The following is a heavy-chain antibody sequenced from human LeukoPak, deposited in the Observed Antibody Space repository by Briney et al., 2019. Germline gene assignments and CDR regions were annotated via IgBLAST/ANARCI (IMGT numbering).Heavy chain of an antibody. Sequence: GGSLRLSCAASGFTFGIYAMHWVRQAPGKGLEHVSTITTNGGNTYYADSVKGRFTISRDNSKDTLFLQMGSLRAEDMAVYYCARPLTSYSSGFSDVFDVWGHGSMVTVSS. CDR2: ITTNGGNT. J-gene: IGHJ3*01. CDR1: GFTFGIYA. CDR3: ARPLTSYSSGFSDVFDV. D-gene: IGHD5-18*01. V-gene: IGHV3-64*02.